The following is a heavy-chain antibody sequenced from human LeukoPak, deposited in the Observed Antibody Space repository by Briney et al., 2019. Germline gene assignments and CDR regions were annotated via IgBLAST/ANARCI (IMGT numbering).Heavy chain of an antibody. V-gene: IGHV3-23*01. CDR3: AKRGCSNGVCYTDDS. J-gene: IGHJ3*02. CDR2: ISGGGGST. Sequence: GGSLRLSCAASGFTFSSYAMSWVRQAPGKGLEWVAAISGGGGSTYYADSVKGRFTISRDNSKNTLYVQMNSLRAEDTAVYYCAKRGCSNGVCYTDDSWGQGTMVTVSS. CDR1: GFTFSSYA. D-gene: IGHD2-8*01.